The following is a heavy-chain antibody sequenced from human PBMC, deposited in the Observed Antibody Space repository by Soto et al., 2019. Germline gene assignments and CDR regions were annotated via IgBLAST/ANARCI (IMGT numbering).Heavy chain of an antibody. Sequence: QVQLQESGPGLVKPSQTLSLTCTVSGGSISSGGYSWSWIRQHPGKGLEWIGYIYYSGSTYYNPSIKSRVTISVDTSKNQFSLKLSSVTAADTAVYYCARSSTSANYFDYWGQGTLVTVSS. CDR3: ARSSTSANYFDY. V-gene: IGHV4-31*03. D-gene: IGHD2-2*01. J-gene: IGHJ4*02. CDR2: IYYSGST. CDR1: GGSISSGGYS.